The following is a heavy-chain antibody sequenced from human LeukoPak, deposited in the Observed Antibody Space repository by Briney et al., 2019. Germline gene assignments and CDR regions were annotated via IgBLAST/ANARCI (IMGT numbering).Heavy chain of an antibody. Sequence: SETVSLTCTVSGGSISSYYWSWIRQPPGKGLEWIGYIYYSGSTNYNPSLKSRVTISVDTSKNQFSLKLSSVTAADTAVYYCARNADYDDAFDIWGQGTMVTVSS. J-gene: IGHJ3*02. CDR1: GGSISSYY. CDR3: ARNADYDDAFDI. D-gene: IGHD4-17*01. V-gene: IGHV4-59*08. CDR2: IYYSGST.